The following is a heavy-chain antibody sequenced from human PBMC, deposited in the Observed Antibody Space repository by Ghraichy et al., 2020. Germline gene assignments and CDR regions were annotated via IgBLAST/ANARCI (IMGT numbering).Heavy chain of an antibody. D-gene: IGHD3-3*01. CDR1: GGSISSYY. CDR3: ARHRRDFWSGYYDALDY. CDR2: IYYSGST. J-gene: IGHJ4*02. Sequence: SETLSLTFAVYGGSISSYYWSWIRQPPGKGLEWIGDIYYSGSTNYNPSLKSRVTISVDTSKNQFSLKLSSVTAADTAVYYCARHRRDFWSGYYDALDYWVQGALVTVSS. V-gene: IGHV4-59*08.